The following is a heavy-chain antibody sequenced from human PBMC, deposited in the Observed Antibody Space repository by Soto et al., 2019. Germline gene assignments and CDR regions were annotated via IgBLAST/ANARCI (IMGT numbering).Heavy chain of an antibody. CDR2: ISAYNGNT. V-gene: IGHV1-18*01. CDR1: GYTFTSYG. Sequence: ASVKVSCKASGYTFTSYGISWVRQAPGQGLEWMGWISAYNGNTNYAQKLQGRVTMTTDTSTSTAYMELRSLRSDDTAVYYCARAYCSSTSCYHMDVWGQGTTVTVSS. CDR3: ARAYCSSTSCYHMDV. D-gene: IGHD2-2*01. J-gene: IGHJ6*02.